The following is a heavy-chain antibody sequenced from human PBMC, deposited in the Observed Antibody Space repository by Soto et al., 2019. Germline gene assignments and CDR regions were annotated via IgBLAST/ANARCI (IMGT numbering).Heavy chain of an antibody. V-gene: IGHV3-74*01. D-gene: IGHD6-19*01. CDR2: INSDGSST. Sequence: GGSLRLSCAASGFTFSSHWMHWVRQAPGKGLVWVSRINSDGSSTSYADSVKGRFTISRDNAKNTLYLQMNSLRAEDTAVYYCASPSGWYDYYYYGMDVWGQGTTVTVSS. CDR3: ASPSGWYDYYYYGMDV. J-gene: IGHJ6*02. CDR1: GFTFSSHW.